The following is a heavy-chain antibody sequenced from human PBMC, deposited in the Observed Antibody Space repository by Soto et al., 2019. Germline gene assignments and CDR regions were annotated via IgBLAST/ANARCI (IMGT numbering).Heavy chain of an antibody. D-gene: IGHD3-10*01. J-gene: IGHJ6*02. CDR2: IIPIFGTA. CDR3: AREGFPSYGMDV. V-gene: IGHV1-69*01. CDR1: GGTFSSYA. Sequence: QVQLVQSGAEVKKPGSSVKVSCKASGGTFSSYAISWVRQAPGQGLEWMGGIIPIFGTANYVQKFQGRVTITADESTSTADMELSSLRSEDTAVYYCAREGFPSYGMDVWGQGTTVTVSS.